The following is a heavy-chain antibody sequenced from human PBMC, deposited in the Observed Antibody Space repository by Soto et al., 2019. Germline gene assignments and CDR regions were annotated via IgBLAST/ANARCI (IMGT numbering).Heavy chain of an antibody. CDR3: ARAQSITTLMSYFYP. CDR1: GYTFTGYY. Sequence: ASVKVSCKASGYTFTGYYIHWMRQAPGQGLEWMGWIIPNNGGTNYAQKFQGRVTMTRDASISTAYMELSGLRSDDTAVYYCARAQSITTLMSYFYPRGQGSLVSVS. D-gene: IGHD1-1*01. V-gene: IGHV1-2*02. CDR2: IIPNNGGT. J-gene: IGHJ5*02.